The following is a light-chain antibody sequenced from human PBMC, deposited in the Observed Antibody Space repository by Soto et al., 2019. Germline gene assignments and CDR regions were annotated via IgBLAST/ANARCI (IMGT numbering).Light chain of an antibody. Sequence: DIQMPQSPSTLSASVGDRVTITCRASQSITSWLAWYQQKPGKAPKLLIYDASSLESGVPSRFSGSGSGTECTLTISSLQPDDFATYYCQQYNSYSVTFGQGTKVAIK. V-gene: IGKV1-5*01. CDR2: DAS. CDR3: QQYNSYSVT. J-gene: IGKJ1*01. CDR1: QSITSW.